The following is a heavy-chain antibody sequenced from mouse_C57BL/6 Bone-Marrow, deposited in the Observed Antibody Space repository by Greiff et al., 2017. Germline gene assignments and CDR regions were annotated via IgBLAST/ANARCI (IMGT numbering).Heavy chain of an antibody. CDR1: EYEFPSHD. CDR3: AIYDGYYFYAMDY. J-gene: IGHJ4*01. D-gene: IGHD2-3*01. V-gene: IGHV5-2*01. Sequence: EVKLVESGGGLVQPGESLKLSCESNEYEFPSHDMSWVRKTPEKRLELVAAINSDGGSTYYPDTMERRFIISRDNTKKTLYLQMSSLRSEDTALYYGAIYDGYYFYAMDYWGQGTSVTVSS. CDR2: INSDGGST.